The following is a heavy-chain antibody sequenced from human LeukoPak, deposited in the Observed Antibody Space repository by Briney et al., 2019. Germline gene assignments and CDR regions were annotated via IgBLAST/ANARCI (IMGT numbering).Heavy chain of an antibody. Sequence: PGGSLRLSCAASGFTFSSYDIHWVRQGTGKGLEWVSAICTGGDTLYAASVKGRFTISRENAKNSLYLQMNSLRAGDTAVYYCARRLTYYYGSGTVNDAFDIWGQGTIVTVSS. D-gene: IGHD3-10*01. J-gene: IGHJ3*02. CDR1: GFTFSSYD. CDR3: ARRLTYYYGSGTVNDAFDI. CDR2: ICTGGDT. V-gene: IGHV3-13*04.